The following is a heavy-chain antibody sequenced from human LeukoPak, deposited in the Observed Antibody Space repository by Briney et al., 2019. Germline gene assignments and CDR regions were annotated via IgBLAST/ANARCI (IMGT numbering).Heavy chain of an antibody. V-gene: IGHV3-23*01. J-gene: IGHJ4*02. Sequence: GGSLRLSCTASGFTFSSFAMNWVRQAPGQGLEWVSTISNRGYTYYADSVKGRFTISRDDSKNTVYLQMNSLRAEDTAVYYCAKDSTGQPQDYWGQGTLVTVS. CDR2: ISNRGYT. D-gene: IGHD3-10*01. CDR3: AKDSTGQPQDY. CDR1: GFTFSSFA.